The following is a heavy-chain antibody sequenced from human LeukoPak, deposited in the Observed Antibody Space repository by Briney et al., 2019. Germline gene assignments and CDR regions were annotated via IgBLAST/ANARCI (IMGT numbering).Heavy chain of an antibody. V-gene: IGHV3-7*05. CDR2: IKQDGSEK. D-gene: IGHD5-24*01. CDR3: ARAYNSPNWFDP. J-gene: IGHJ5*02. Sequence: GGSLRLSCAASGFTFSSYWMSWVRQAPVKGLEWVANIKQDGSEKYYVDSVKGRFTISRDSAKNSLYLQMISLRAEDTAVYYCARAYNSPNWFDPWGQGTLVTVSS. CDR1: GFTFSSYW.